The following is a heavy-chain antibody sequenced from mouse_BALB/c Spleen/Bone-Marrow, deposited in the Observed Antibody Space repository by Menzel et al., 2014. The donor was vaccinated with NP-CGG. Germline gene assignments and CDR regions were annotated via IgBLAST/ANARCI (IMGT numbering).Heavy chain of an antibody. CDR3: ARDISGYVRAMDY. V-gene: IGHV1-67*01. CDR2: ISTYXGNT. Sequence: QVQLQQSGPELVSPGVSVKISCKASGYTFXDYAIHWVKQSHSKRLEWIGIISTYXGNTNYNQKFKGKATMTVDKSSSTAYMELARLTSEDSAIYYCARDISGYVRAMDYWGQGTSVTVSS. D-gene: IGHD3-2*01. CDR1: GYTFXDYA. J-gene: IGHJ4*01.